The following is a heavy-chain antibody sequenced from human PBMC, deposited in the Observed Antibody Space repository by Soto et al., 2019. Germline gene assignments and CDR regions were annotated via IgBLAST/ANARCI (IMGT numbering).Heavy chain of an antibody. D-gene: IGHD6-6*01. Sequence: SETLSLTCTVSGGSISSGDYYWSWIRQPPGKGLEWIGYIYYSGSTYYNPSLKSRVTISVDTSKNQFSLKLSSVTAADTAVYYCASVEYSSSSTITTWGQGTLVTVSS. CDR2: IYYSGST. CDR1: GGSISSGDYY. CDR3: ASVEYSSSSTITT. V-gene: IGHV4-30-4*01. J-gene: IGHJ5*02.